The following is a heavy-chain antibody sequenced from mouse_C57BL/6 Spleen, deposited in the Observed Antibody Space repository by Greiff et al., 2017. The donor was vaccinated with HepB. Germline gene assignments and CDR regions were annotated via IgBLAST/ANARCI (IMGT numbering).Heavy chain of an antibody. Sequence: EVQLQESGGDLVKPGGSLKLSCAASGFTFSSYGMSWVRQTPDKRLEWVATISSGGSYTYYPDSVKGRFTISRDNAKNTLYLQMSSLKSEDTAMYYCARHGDYDGTWFAYWGQGTLVTVSA. CDR3: ARHGDYDGTWFAY. CDR2: ISSGGSYT. V-gene: IGHV5-6*01. CDR1: GFTFSSYG. D-gene: IGHD2-4*01. J-gene: IGHJ3*01.